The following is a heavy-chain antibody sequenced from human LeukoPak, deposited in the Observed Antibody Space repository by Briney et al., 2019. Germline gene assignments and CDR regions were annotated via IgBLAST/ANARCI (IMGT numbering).Heavy chain of an antibody. J-gene: IGHJ4*02. Sequence: SETLSLTCTVSGGSTSVYYWSWIRQPPGKGLEWIGSIYYSGSTNYNPSLKSRVTISVDTSKNQFSLKLSSVTAADTAVYYCAREGVRGKKDYWGQGTLVTVSS. CDR1: GGSTSVYY. D-gene: IGHD3-16*01. CDR3: AREGVRGKKDY. V-gene: IGHV4-59*01. CDR2: IYYSGST.